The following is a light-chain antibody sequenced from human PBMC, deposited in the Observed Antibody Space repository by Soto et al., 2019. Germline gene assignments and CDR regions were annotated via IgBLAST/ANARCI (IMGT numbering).Light chain of an antibody. V-gene: IGLV2-23*01. CDR2: EAS. J-gene: IGLJ2*01. CDR1: SSNVGSYNL. Sequence: QSALTQPASVSGSPGQSITISCTGTSSNVGSYNLVSWYQQHPGAAPKLMIYEASKRPSGVSNRFSGSKSGNTASLTISGLQAEDEADYCCCSYAGSDTMVFGGGTKLTVL. CDR3: CSYAGSDTMV.